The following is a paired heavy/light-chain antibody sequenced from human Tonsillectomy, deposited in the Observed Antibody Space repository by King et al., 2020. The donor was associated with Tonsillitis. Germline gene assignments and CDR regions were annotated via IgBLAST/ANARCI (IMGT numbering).Heavy chain of an antibody. J-gene: IGHJ4*02. Sequence: QVQMLQSGPEVKKPGASVKVSCKASGYTFTGYYVHWVRQAPGQGLEWMGWINPNSGGTNYAQKFQGRVTMTRDTSIRTAYMELTRLRSDDTAVYYCARGRRHIVVVTATPDYWGQGTLVTVSP. D-gene: IGHD2-21*02. CDR3: ARGRRHIVVVTATPDY. CDR2: INPNSGGT. CDR1: GYTFTGYY. V-gene: IGHV1-2*02.
Light chain of an antibody. Sequence: QSALTQPASVSGSPGQSITISCTGTSTDIGVYNSVSWYQQHPGKAPKLMIYDVSNRPSGVSNRFSGSKSGNTASLTISGLQAEDEADYYCSSYRKSSTVFGGGTKLTVL. CDR3: SSYRKSSTV. CDR2: DVS. CDR1: STDIGVYNS. V-gene: IGLV2-14*01. J-gene: IGLJ3*02.